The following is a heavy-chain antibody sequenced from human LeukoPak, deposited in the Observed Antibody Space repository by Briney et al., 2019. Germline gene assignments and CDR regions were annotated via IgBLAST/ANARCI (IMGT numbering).Heavy chain of an antibody. V-gene: IGHV3-23*01. CDR1: GFTFSSYA. CDR2: ISGSGGST. J-gene: IGHJ4*02. CDR3: AKARDSSGSFGFDY. D-gene: IGHD6-19*01. Sequence: GGSLRLSCAASGFTFSSYAMSWVRQAPGKGLEWVSTISGSGGSTYYADSVKGRFTIYRDNSKNTLYLQMNSLRAEDTAVYYCAKARDSSGSFGFDYWGQGTLVTVSS.